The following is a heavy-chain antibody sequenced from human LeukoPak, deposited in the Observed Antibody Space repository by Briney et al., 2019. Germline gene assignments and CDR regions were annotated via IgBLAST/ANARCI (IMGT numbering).Heavy chain of an antibody. D-gene: IGHD3-22*01. J-gene: IGHJ4*02. V-gene: IGHV3-7*05. CDR3: ARVVKYYDSSGTRGIYFDY. CDR2: IKQDGSEK. CDR1: GFTFSSYW. Sequence: GGSLRLSCAASGFTFSSYWMSWVRQAPGKGLEWVANIKQDGSEKYYVDSVKGRLTISRDNAKNSLYLQMNSLRAEDTAVYYCARVVKYYDSSGTRGIYFDYWGQGTLVTVSS.